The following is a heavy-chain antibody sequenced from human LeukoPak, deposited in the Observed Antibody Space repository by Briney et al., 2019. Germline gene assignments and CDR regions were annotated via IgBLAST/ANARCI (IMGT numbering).Heavy chain of an antibody. CDR3: AREIIMGSGWLPSVFDY. CDR1: GGSFSGYY. CDR2: FNHSGST. J-gene: IGHJ4*02. V-gene: IGHV4-34*01. D-gene: IGHD6-19*01. Sequence: SEPLSLTCAAYGGSFSGYYWSWIRQPPGKGLEWIGEFNHSGSTNYNPSLKSRFTISVDTSKNQFSLKLSSVTPAYTAVYYCAREIIMGSGWLPSVFDYWGQGTLVTVSS.